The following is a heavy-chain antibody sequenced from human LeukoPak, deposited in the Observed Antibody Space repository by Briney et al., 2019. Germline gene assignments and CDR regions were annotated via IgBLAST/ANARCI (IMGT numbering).Heavy chain of an antibody. CDR1: GFTFSSYG. V-gene: IGHV3-33*01. CDR3: ARGQPGDPIDY. CDR2: IWYDGSNK. D-gene: IGHD1-14*01. Sequence: GRSLRLSCAASGFTFSSYGIHWVRQAPGKGLEWVAVIWYDGSNKYYADSVKGRFTISRDNSKNTLYLQMNSLRAEDTAVYYCARGQPGDPIDYWGQGALVTVSS. J-gene: IGHJ4*02.